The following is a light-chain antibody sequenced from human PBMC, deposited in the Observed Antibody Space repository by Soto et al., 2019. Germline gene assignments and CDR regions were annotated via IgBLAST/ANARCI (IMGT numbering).Light chain of an antibody. Sequence: QSVLTQPPSASGTPGQRVTISCSGSSSNTGSNTVSWYQQLPGAAPKLLIYSDNQRPSGVPDRISGSKSGTSASLAISGLQSEDEAEFYCAAWDDNLNDVVFGGGTKLTVL. J-gene: IGLJ2*01. CDR3: AAWDDNLNDVV. CDR2: SDN. V-gene: IGLV1-44*01. CDR1: SSNTGSNT.